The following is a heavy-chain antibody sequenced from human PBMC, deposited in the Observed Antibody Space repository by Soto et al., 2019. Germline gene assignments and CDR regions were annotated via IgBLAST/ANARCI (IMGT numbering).Heavy chain of an antibody. CDR3: AADDNHCSGGSCPFDY. CDR2: IVVGSGNT. CDR1: GFTFTSSA. Sequence: SVKVSCKASGFTFTSSAVQWVRQARGQRLEWIGWIVVGSGNTNYAQKFQERVTITRDMSTSTAYMELSSLRSEDTAVYYCAADDNHCSGGSCPFDYWGQGTLVTVSS. J-gene: IGHJ4*02. D-gene: IGHD2-15*01. V-gene: IGHV1-58*01.